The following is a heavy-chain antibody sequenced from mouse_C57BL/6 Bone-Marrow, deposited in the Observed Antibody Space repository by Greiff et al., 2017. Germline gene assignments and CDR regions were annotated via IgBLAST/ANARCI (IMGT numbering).Heavy chain of an antibody. V-gene: IGHV14-4*01. CDR2: IDPENGDT. CDR1: GFNIKDDY. Sequence: EVQLQQSGAELVRPGASVKLSCTASGFNIKDDYMHWVKQRPEQGLEWIGWIDPENGDTEYASKFQGKATITADTSSNTAYLQLSSLTSEDTAVYYCTIYYYGSSYLRYAMYYWGQGTSVTVSS. D-gene: IGHD1-1*01. CDR3: TIYYYGSSYLRYAMYY. J-gene: IGHJ4*01.